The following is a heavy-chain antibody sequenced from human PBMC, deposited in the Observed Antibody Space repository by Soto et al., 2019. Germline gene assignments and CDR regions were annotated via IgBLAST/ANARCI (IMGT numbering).Heavy chain of an antibody. J-gene: IGHJ4*02. CDR2: INPNSGGT. CDR3: AREIAVAGHYYFDY. Sequence: QVQLVQSGAEVKKPGASVKVSSKASGYTFTGYYMHWVRQAPGQGLEWMGWINPNSGGTNYAQKFQGWVTMTRDTSISTAYMELSRLRSDDTAVYYCAREIAVAGHYYFDYWGQGTLVTVSS. V-gene: IGHV1-2*04. D-gene: IGHD6-19*01. CDR1: GYTFTGYY.